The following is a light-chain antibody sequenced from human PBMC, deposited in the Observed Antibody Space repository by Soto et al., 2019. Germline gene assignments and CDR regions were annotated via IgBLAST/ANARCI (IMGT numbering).Light chain of an antibody. CDR3: GSYTTSSNYV. Sequence: LTQPASVSGSPGQSITISCTGTSSDIDAYNYVSWYQQHPGKAPKLMIYDVSNRPSGISNRFSGSKSGNTASLTISGLQAEDEADYYRGSYTTSSNYVFGTGTKVTVL. CDR1: SSDIDAYNY. CDR2: DVS. V-gene: IGLV2-14*01. J-gene: IGLJ1*01.